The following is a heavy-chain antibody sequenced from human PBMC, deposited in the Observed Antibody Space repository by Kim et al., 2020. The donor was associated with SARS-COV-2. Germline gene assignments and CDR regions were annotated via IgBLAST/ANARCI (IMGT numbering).Heavy chain of an antibody. CDR1: GDDVSSNSAA. CDR2: TYYRSTWFT. V-gene: IGHV6-1*01. CDR3: ARMDYAGNFAFDI. Sequence: SQTLSLTCAISGDDVSSNSAAWSWIRQSPSRGLEWLGRTYYRSTWFTDYAPSVKSRITVNPNTSKNQFSLELNSVTPEDTAVYYCARMDYAGNFAFDIWGQGTMVTVSS. J-gene: IGHJ3*02. D-gene: IGHD4-17*01.